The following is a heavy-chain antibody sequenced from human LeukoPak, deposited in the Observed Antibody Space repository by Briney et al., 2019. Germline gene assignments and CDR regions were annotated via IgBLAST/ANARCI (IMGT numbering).Heavy chain of an antibody. J-gene: IGHJ4*02. CDR3: ARSSGYDLYLFDY. V-gene: IGHV1-69*13. CDR2: IIPIFGTA. D-gene: IGHD5-12*01. Sequence: GASVKVSCKASGGTFSSYAISWVRLAPGQGLEWMGGIIPIFGTANYAQKFQGRVTITADESTSTAYMELSSLRSEDTAVYYCARSSGYDLYLFDYWGQGTLVTVSS. CDR1: GGTFSSYA.